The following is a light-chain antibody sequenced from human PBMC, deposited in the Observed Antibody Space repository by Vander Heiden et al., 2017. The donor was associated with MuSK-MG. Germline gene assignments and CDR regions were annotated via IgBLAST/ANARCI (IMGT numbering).Light chain of an antibody. J-gene: IGKJ4*01. Sequence: EIVLTQSPATLSLSPGERATLSCRASQSVSSYFAWYQQKPGQAPRLLIYDASNRDTGIPARFSGSGYGIDFTLTISSREPEDFAVYYCQQRSNWPPITFGRGTKVXIK. CDR2: DAS. V-gene: IGKV3-11*01. CDR3: QQRSNWPPIT. CDR1: QSVSSY.